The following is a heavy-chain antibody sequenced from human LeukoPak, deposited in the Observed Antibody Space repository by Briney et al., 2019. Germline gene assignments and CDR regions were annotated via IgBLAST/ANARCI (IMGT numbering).Heavy chain of an antibody. CDR1: GFTFSSYG. CDR2: IRYDGSNK. CDR3: AKDSRGKAAAGTRPLDI. Sequence: GGSLRLSCAASGFTFSSYGMHWVRQAPGKGLEWVAFIRYDGSNKYYADSVKGRFTISRDNSKNTLYLQMNSLRAEDTAVYYCAKDSRGKAAAGTRPLDIWGQGTMVTVSS. J-gene: IGHJ3*02. D-gene: IGHD6-13*01. V-gene: IGHV3-30*02.